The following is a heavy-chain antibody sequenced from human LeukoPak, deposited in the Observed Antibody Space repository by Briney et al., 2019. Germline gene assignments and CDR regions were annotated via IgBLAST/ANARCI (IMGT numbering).Heavy chain of an antibody. D-gene: IGHD5-18*01. V-gene: IGHV1-8*01. J-gene: IGHJ6*02. CDR1: GYTFTSYD. Sequence: ASVKVSCKASGYTFTSYDINWVRQATGQGLEWMGWMNPNSGNTGYAQKFQGRVTMTRNTSISTAYMELSSLRSEDAAVYYCARTKDTAMVSRYYYGMDVWGQGTTVTVSS. CDR2: MNPNSGNT. CDR3: ARTKDTAMVSRYYYGMDV.